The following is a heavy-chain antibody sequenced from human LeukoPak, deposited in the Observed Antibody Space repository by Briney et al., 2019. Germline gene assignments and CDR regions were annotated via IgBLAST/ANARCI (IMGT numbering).Heavy chain of an antibody. CDR2: IIPSGGST. V-gene: IGHV1-46*01. Sequence: ASVKVSCKASGYTFSDYHMHWVRQAPGQGLEWMGRIIPSGGSTTYAQKFQGRVTMTRDMSTNTVYMELSSLRSEDTAVYYCARDSYGSDYWGQGPLVTVSS. CDR1: GYTFSDYH. D-gene: IGHD3-16*01. CDR3: ARDSYGSDY. J-gene: IGHJ4*02.